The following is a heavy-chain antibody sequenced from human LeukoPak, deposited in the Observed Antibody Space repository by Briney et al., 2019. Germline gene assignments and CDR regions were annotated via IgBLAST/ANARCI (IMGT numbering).Heavy chain of an antibody. CDR1: GGTFSSYA. V-gene: IGHV1-69*06. CDR3: ARDTLTGSGYYYNY. CDR2: IIPIFGTA. D-gene: IGHD3-22*01. Sequence: ASVKVSCKASGGTFSSYAISWVRQAPGQGLEWMGGIIPIFGTANYAQKFQGRVTITADKSTSTAYMELSSLRSEDTAVYYCARDTLTGSGYYYNYWGQGTLVTVSS. J-gene: IGHJ4*02.